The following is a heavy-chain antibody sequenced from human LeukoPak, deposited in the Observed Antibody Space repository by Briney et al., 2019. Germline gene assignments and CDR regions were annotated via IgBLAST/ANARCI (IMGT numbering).Heavy chain of an antibody. CDR1: GFTFSNYV. V-gene: IGHV3-48*02. Sequence: QTGGSLRLSCAASGFTFSNYVMSWVRQAPGKGLEWVSYINHDAKTIYYADSVKGRFTISRDNAKNSLYLQMNSLRDGDTAVYYCARDSDWAFDFWGQGTLVTVSS. CDR2: INHDAKTI. J-gene: IGHJ4*02. CDR3: ARDSDWAFDF. D-gene: IGHD2-21*02.